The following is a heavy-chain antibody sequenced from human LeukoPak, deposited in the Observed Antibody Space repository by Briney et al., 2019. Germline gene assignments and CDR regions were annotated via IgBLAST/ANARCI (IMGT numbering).Heavy chain of an antibody. Sequence: SVKVSCKASGGTFSSYAISWVRQAPGQGLEWMGGIIPIFGTANYARKFQGRVTITTDESTSTAYMELSSLRSEDTAVYYCARARSPLLDSSTPYDAFDIWGQGTMVTVSS. J-gene: IGHJ3*02. D-gene: IGHD2-2*01. CDR1: GGTFSSYA. CDR2: IIPIFGTA. CDR3: ARARSPLLDSSTPYDAFDI. V-gene: IGHV1-69*05.